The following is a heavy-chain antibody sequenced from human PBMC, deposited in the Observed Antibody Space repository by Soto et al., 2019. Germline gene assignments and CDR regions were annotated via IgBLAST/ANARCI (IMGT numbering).Heavy chain of an antibody. CDR2: ISSSSSTI. CDR1: GFTFSSYS. D-gene: IGHD2-15*01. J-gene: IGHJ5*02. V-gene: IGHV3-48*01. CDR3: ARDAQDIVVVVAAPGWFAP. Sequence: EVQLVESGGGLVQPGGSLRLSCAASGFTFSSYSMNWVRQAPGKGLEWVSYISSSSSTIYYADSVKGRFTISRDNAKNSLYLQMNSLRAEDTAVYYCARDAQDIVVVVAAPGWFAPWGQGTLVTVSS.